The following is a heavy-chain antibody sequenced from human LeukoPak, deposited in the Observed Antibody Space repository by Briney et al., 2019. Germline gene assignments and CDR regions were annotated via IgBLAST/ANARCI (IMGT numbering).Heavy chain of an antibody. J-gene: IGHJ4*02. CDR3: ARGGDRDY. V-gene: IGHV3-13*04. CDR2: IGIAGDT. Sequence: GGSLRLSCAASGFTFSSYDMHWVRQVTGKRLEWVSAIGIAGDTYYLDSVKGRFTISRKNAKNSLYLQMNSLRAGDTAVYYCARGGDRDYWGQGTLVTVSS. CDR1: GFTFSSYD.